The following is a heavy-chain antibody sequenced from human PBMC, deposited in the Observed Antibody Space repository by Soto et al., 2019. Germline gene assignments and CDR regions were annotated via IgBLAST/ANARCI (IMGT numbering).Heavy chain of an antibody. CDR1: GGSISSYY. V-gene: IGHV4-59*08. D-gene: IGHD1-26*01. Sequence: SETLSLTCTVSGGSISSYYWSWIRQPPGKGLEWIGYIYYSGITNYNPSLKSRVTISVDTSKNQFSLKLSSVTAADTAVYYCATQEVGGTYVYTFDPWGQGTPVTVSS. CDR3: ATQEVGGTYVYTFDP. CDR2: IYYSGIT. J-gene: IGHJ5*02.